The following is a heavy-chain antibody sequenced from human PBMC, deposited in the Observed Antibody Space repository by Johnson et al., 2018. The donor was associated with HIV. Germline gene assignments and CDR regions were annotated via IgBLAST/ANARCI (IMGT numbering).Heavy chain of an antibody. D-gene: IGHD1-14*01. J-gene: IGHJ3*02. Sequence: VQLVESGGGLVRPGGSLRLSCAASGFSFRSSWMSWVRQAPGKGLEWVANIKQDGSETFYADSVKGRFIISQTAKNSLYLQMNSLRAEDTAVYYCARAFGSAFDIWGQGTMVTVSS. V-gene: IGHV3-7*03. CDR2: IKQDGSET. CDR1: GFSFRSSW. CDR3: ARAFGSAFDI.